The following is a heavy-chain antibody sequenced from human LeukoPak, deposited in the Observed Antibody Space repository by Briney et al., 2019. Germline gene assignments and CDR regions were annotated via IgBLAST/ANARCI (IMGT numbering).Heavy chain of an antibody. CDR1: GYTFTGYY. Sequence: ASVKVSCKASGYTFTGYYMHWVRQAPGQGLEWMGWINPNSGGTNYAQKFQGRVTMTRDTSISTAYMELSRLRSDDTAVYYCARDRAGRVPAAILNYWGQGTLVTVSS. V-gene: IGHV1-2*02. CDR3: ARDRAGRVPAAILNY. J-gene: IGHJ4*02. CDR2: INPNSGGT. D-gene: IGHD2-2*01.